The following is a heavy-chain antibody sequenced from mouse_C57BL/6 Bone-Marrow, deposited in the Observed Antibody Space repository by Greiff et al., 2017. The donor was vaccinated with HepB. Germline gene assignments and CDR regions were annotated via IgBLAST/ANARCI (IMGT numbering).Heavy chain of an antibody. CDR1: GYTFTSYG. CDR2: IYPRSGNT. D-gene: IGHD1-1*01. V-gene: IGHV1-81*01. J-gene: IGHJ3*01. Sequence: VQLVESGAELARPGASVKLSCKASGYTFTSYGISWVKQRTGQGLEWIGEIYPRSGNTYYNEKFKGKATLTADKSSSTAYMELRSLTSEDSAVYFCARYYYGTWFAYWGQGTLVTVSA. CDR3: ARYYYGTWFAY.